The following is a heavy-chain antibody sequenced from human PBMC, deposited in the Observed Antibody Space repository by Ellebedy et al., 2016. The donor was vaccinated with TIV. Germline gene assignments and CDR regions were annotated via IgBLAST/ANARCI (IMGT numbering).Heavy chain of an antibody. CDR3: AREWNGLDV. Sequence: GSLRLSCAASGFTFGSYWKSWVRQPPGKGLEWIESINSGGSPYYNPSLESRVTISLATSKNHFSLKLSSVTAADTAVYHCAREWNGLDVWGQGTTVTVSS. CDR1: GFTFGSYW. V-gene: IGHV4-59*12. CDR2: INSGGSP. J-gene: IGHJ6*02.